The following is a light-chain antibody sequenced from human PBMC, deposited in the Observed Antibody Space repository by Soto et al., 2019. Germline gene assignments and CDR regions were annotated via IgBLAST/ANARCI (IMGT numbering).Light chain of an antibody. J-gene: IGKJ5*01. CDR3: QQYGSSPPIT. CDR1: QNIYNSY. Sequence: IVVTQSKGALSLSPGEKATLSCRAIQNIYNSYLAWYQQKPGQAPRLLIYGAYNRATGIPDRFSGSGSGTDFTLTISRLEPEDFAVYYCQQYGSSPPITFGQGTRLEI. V-gene: IGKV3-20*01. CDR2: GAY.